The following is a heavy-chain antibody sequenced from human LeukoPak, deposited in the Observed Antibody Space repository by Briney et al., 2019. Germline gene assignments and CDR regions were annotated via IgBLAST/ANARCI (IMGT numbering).Heavy chain of an antibody. CDR3: ARSLFPNDYGDYDPKDRKDY. V-gene: IGHV4-34*01. D-gene: IGHD4-17*01. Sequence: ASETLSLTCAVYGGSFSGYYWSWIRQPPGKGLEWIGEINHSGSTNYNPSLKSRVTISVDTSKNQFSLKLSSVTAADTAVYYCARSLFPNDYGDYDPKDRKDYWGQGTLVTVSS. J-gene: IGHJ4*02. CDR1: GGSFSGYY. CDR2: INHSGST.